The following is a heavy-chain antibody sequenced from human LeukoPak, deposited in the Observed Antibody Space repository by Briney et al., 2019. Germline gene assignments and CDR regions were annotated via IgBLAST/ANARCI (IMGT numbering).Heavy chain of an antibody. V-gene: IGHV4-39*07. D-gene: IGHD6-19*01. CDR1: GGSISSSSYY. CDR2: IYYSGST. CDR3: AREGLAVAGLGNWLDP. J-gene: IGHJ5*02. Sequence: SETLSLTCTVPGGSISSSSYYWGWIRQPPGKGLEWIGSIYYSGSTYYNPSLKSRVTISVDTSKNQFSLKLSSVTAADTAVYYCAREGLAVAGLGNWLDPWGQGTLVTVSS.